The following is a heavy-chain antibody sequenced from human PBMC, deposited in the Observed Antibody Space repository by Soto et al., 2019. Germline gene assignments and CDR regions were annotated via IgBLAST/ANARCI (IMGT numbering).Heavy chain of an antibody. CDR2: INPNSGGT. CDR1: GYTLTGYY. V-gene: IGHV1-2*04. D-gene: IGHD2-2*01. Sequence: ASVKGSCKASGYTLTGYYMHWVRQAPGQGLEWMGWINPNSGGTNYAQKFQGWVTMTRDTSISTAYMELSRLRSDDTAVYYCARDTGIVVVPAINYGMDVWGQGTTVTVSS. CDR3: ARDTGIVVVPAINYGMDV. J-gene: IGHJ6*02.